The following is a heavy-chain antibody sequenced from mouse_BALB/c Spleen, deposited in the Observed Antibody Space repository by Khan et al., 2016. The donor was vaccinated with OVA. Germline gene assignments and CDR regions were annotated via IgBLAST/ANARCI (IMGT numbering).Heavy chain of an antibody. J-gene: IGHJ2*01. Sequence: LVESGPELVKPGASVKISCKASGYTFTDYYINWVQQRPGQGLEWIGWIYPGSGNTKYNEKFKGMATLTVDTSSSTAYMQLSSLTSEDTAVYFCARGGFYGNSLFDYWGQGTTLTVSS. D-gene: IGHD1-1*01. CDR2: IYPGSGNT. V-gene: IGHV1-84*02. CDR3: ARGGFYGNSLFDY. CDR1: GYTFTDYY.